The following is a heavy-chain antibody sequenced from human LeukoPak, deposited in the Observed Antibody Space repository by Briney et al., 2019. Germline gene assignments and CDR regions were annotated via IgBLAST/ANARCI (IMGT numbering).Heavy chain of an antibody. J-gene: IGHJ3*02. D-gene: IGHD5-18*01. CDR2: IGGSGFRT. CDR1: GFTFNAYA. CDR3: AKCRGYSYAFPDAFDI. V-gene: IGHV3-23*01. Sequence: GGSLRLSCAGSGFTFNAYAMSWVRQAPGKGLEWVSGIGGSGFRTYYAGSVKGRFTISRDNSQNTLYLQMNILRAEDTAVYYCAKCRGYSYAFPDAFDIWGHGTVVTISS.